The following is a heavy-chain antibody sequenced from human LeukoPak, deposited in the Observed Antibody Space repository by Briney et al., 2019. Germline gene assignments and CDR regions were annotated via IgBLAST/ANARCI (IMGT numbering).Heavy chain of an antibody. CDR1: GYTSTGYY. D-gene: IGHD2-21*02. Sequence: ASVKVSCKASGYTSTGYYMHWVRQAPGQGLEWMGWINPNSGGTNYAQKFQGRVTMTRDTSISTAYMELSRLRSDDTAVYYCARARPYCGGDCYRTFDYWGQGTLVTVSS. J-gene: IGHJ4*02. CDR2: INPNSGGT. CDR3: ARARPYCGGDCYRTFDY. V-gene: IGHV1-2*02.